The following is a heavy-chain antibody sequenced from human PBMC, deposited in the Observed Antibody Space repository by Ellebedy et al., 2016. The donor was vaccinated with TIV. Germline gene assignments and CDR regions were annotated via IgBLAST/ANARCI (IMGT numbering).Heavy chain of an antibody. J-gene: IGHJ3*01. CDR2: IKQDGGEK. D-gene: IGHD4-17*01. Sequence: GESLKISCAASGFAFSSYWMSWVRQAPGKGLEWVANIKQDGGEKYYVDSVKGRFTISRDNAKNSLYLQLNSLRAEDTAVYYCATDGSYGDYRSPTHAFVFWGQGTMVSVAS. CDR1: GFAFSSYW. V-gene: IGHV3-7*01. CDR3: ATDGSYGDYRSPTHAFVF.